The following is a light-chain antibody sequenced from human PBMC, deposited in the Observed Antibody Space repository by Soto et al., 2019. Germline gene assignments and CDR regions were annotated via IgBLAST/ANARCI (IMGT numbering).Light chain of an antibody. Sequence: IVLTQSPGTLSLSPVDRASLSCRASQSVSSDYLAWYQQQPGQAPRLLIYGASRGAAGIPDRFSGSGSGTDFTLTISRLEPEDFAVYFCQQYGRSPLFTFGQGTKLEVK. V-gene: IGKV3-20*01. CDR1: QSVSSDY. J-gene: IGKJ2*01. CDR3: QQYGRSPLFT. CDR2: GAS.